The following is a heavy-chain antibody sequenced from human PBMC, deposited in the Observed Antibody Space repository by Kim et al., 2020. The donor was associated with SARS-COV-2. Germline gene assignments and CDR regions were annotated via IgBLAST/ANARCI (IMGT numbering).Heavy chain of an antibody. Sequence: GGSLRLSCAASGFTFSSYEMNWVRQAPGKGLEWVSYISSSGSTIYYADSVKGRFTISRDNAKNSLYLQMNSLRAEDTAVYYCARVSVSSGWYWGAFDIWGQGTMVTVSS. CDR2: ISSSGSTI. V-gene: IGHV3-48*03. J-gene: IGHJ3*02. CDR1: GFTFSSYE. D-gene: IGHD6-19*01. CDR3: ARVSVSSGWYWGAFDI.